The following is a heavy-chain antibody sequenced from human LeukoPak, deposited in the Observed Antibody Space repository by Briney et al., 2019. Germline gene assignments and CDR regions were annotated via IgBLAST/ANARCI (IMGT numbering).Heavy chain of an antibody. CDR1: GYSISSGYY. Sequence: SETLSLTCTVSGYSISSGYYWGWIRQPPGKGLEWIGSIYHSGSTYYNPSLKSRVTISVDTSKNQFSLKLSSVTAADTAVYYCARVTQSFWRNYYYMDVWGKGTTVTVSS. V-gene: IGHV4-38-2*02. CDR3: ARVTQSFWRNYYYMDV. D-gene: IGHD3-3*01. J-gene: IGHJ6*03. CDR2: IYHSGST.